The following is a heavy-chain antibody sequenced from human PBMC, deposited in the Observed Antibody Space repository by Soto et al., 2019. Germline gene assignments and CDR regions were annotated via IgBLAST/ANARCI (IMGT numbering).Heavy chain of an antibody. CDR1: GFTFSSYW. CDR3: ARGKIRSSRPIPHYYYGMDV. J-gene: IGHJ6*02. Sequence: TGGSLRLSCAASGFTFSSYWMHWVRQAPGKGLVWVSRINSDGSSTSYADSVKGRFTISRDNAKNTLYLQMNSLRAEDTAVYYCARGKIRSSRPIPHYYYGMDVWGQGTTVTVSS. CDR2: INSDGSST. V-gene: IGHV3-74*01. D-gene: IGHD6-6*01.